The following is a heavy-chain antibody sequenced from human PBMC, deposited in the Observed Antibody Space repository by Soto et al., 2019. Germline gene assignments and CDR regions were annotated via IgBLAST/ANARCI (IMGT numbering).Heavy chain of an antibody. J-gene: IGHJ4*02. D-gene: IGHD2-15*01. CDR2: ISGSGGST. V-gene: IGHV3-23*01. CDR1: GFTFGSYA. Sequence: GGSLRLSCAASGFTFGSYATSWVRQALGKGLEWVSAISGSGGSTYYADSVKGRFTISRDNSKNTLYLQMNSLRAEDTAVYYCAKGLVVAATPPGDYWGQGTLVTVSS. CDR3: AKGLVVAATPPGDY.